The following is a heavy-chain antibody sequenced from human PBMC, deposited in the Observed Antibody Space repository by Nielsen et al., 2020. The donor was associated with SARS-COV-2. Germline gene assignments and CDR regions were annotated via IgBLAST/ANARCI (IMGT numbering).Heavy chain of an antibody. Sequence: GGSLRLSCAASGFTFSSYGMHWVRQAPGKGLEWVAVISYDGSNKYYADSVKGRFTISRGNSKNTLYLQMNSLRAEDTAVYYCAKGEDGVGVGYWGQGTLVTVSS. CDR1: GFTFSSYG. CDR2: ISYDGSNK. CDR3: AKGEDGVGVGY. D-gene: IGHD2-8*01. J-gene: IGHJ4*02. V-gene: IGHV3-30*18.